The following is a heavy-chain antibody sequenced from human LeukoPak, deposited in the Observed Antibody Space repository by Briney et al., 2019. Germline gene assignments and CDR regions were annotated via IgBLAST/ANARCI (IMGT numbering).Heavy chain of an antibody. Sequence: SGTLSLTCTVSGGSISSSSYYWGWIRQPPGKGLEWIGSIYYSGSTYYNPSLKSRVTISVDTSKNQFSLKLSSVTAADTAVYYCARQVRGFDYYGSGSYYLSDYWGQGTLVTVSS. D-gene: IGHD3-10*01. CDR1: GGSISSSSYY. CDR3: ARQVRGFDYYGSGSYYLSDY. V-gene: IGHV4-39*01. J-gene: IGHJ4*02. CDR2: IYYSGST.